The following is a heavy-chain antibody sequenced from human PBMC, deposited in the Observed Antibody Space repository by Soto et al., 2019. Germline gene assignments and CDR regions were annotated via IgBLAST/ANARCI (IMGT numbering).Heavy chain of an antibody. V-gene: IGHV4-31*03. CDR1: GGSISSGGYY. CDR3: ARFTSVTLHYFDY. D-gene: IGHD3-16*01. J-gene: IGHJ4*02. Sequence: SETLSLTCTVSGGSISSGGYYWSWIRQHPGKGLEWIGYIYYSGSTYYNPSLKSRVTISVDTSKNQFSLKLSSVTAADTAVYYCARFTSVTLHYFDYWGQGTLVTVSS. CDR2: IYYSGST.